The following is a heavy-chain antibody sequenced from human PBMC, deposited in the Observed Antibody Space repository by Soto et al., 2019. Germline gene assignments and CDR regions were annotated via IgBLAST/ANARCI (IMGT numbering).Heavy chain of an antibody. J-gene: IGHJ3*02. V-gene: IGHV1-3*03. CDR3: VTRYDYDDTLQMITRAFDI. CDR1: GYTFTSYA. D-gene: IGHD3-16*01. Sequence: GASVKVSCKASGYTFTSYALHWVRQAPGQRLEWMGWINAGNGHTSYAQEFQGRVTMTRDTSTSTVYMELSSLRSEDTAVFYCVTRYDYDDTLQMITRAFDIWGEGTMVTVSS. CDR2: INAGNGHT.